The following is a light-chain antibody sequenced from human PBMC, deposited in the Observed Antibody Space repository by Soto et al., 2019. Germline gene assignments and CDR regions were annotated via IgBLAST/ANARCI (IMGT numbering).Light chain of an antibody. CDR3: QQLNSYPLT. CDR2: AAS. V-gene: IGKV1-9*01. J-gene: IGKJ4*01. CDR1: QGISSY. Sequence: DIQLTQSPSFLSASVGDRVTITCRASQGISSYLAWYQQKPGKAPKLLIYAASTLQSGVPSRFSGSGSGTKFTLTISTLQPEDFETYYCQQLNSYPLTFGGGTKVEIK.